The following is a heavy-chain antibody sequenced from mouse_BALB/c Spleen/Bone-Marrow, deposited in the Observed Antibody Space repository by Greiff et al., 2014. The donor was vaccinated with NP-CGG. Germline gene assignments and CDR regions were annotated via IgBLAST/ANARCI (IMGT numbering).Heavy chain of an antibody. CDR2: INPYNDGT. J-gene: IGHJ2*01. V-gene: IGHV1-14*01. CDR1: GYTFTSFV. CDR3: AREGGYDEDYFDY. Sequence: VQLQQLGPELVKPGASVKMSCKASGYTFTSFVMHWVKQKPGQGLEWIGCINPYNDGTKYNEKFKGKATLTSDKSSSTAYMELSSLTSEDSAVYYCAREGGYDEDYFDYWGQGTTLTVSS. D-gene: IGHD2-2*01.